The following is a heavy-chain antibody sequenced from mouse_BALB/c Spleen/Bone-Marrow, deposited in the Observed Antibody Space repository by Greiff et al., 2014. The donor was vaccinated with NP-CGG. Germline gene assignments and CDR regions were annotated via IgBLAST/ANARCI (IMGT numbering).Heavy chain of an antibody. J-gene: IGHJ3*01. Sequence: VQLKQSGPGLGKTFQSLSLTLTVTGYLITRGYAWDWVRQFSGNKMGWMGYISYSGSTSYNPSLKSRISITRDTSKNQFFLQLNSVTTEDTATYYCARSLLRLRGFAYWGQGTLVTVSA. CDR1: GYLITRGYA. V-gene: IGHV3-2*02. D-gene: IGHD1-2*01. CDR3: ARSLLRLRGFAY. CDR2: ISYSGST.